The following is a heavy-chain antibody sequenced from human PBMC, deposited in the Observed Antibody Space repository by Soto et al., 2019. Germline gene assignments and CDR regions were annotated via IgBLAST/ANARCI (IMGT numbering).Heavy chain of an antibody. J-gene: IGHJ1*01. CDR1: GFTVSSNY. D-gene: IGHD3-10*01. Sequence: EVQLVESGGGLVQPGGSRRLSCAASGFTVSSNYMSWVRQAPGKGLEWVSVIYSGGSTYYADSVKGRFTISRDNSKNTLYLQMNSLRAEDTAVYYCARDMVRGLYPEYFQHWGQGTLVTVSS. V-gene: IGHV3-66*01. CDR3: ARDMVRGLYPEYFQH. CDR2: IYSGGST.